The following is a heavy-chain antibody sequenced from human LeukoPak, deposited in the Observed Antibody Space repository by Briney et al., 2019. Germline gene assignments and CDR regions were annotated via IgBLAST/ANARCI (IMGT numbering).Heavy chain of an antibody. CDR2: VAYGGTN. CDR3: AGYRIAGGPVFDF. D-gene: IGHD1-26*01. V-gene: IGHV4-39*01. CDR1: GGSISRSHYN. J-gene: IGHJ4*02. Sequence: SETLSLTCTVSGGSISRSHYNWGWIRQPPGRGLEWIASVAYGGTNYYSPSLKRRLTISLDPSKNQLSLKIKSVTAADTAVYYCAGYRIAGGPVFDFWGQGTLVTVSS.